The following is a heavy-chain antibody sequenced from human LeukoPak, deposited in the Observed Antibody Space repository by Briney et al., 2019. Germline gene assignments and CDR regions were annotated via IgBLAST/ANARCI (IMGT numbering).Heavy chain of an antibody. D-gene: IGHD5-18*01. J-gene: IGHJ4*02. V-gene: IGHV1-69*13. Sequence: SVKVSCKASGGTFSSYAISWVRQAPGQGLEWMGGIIPIFGTANYAQKFQGRVTITADESTSTAYMELSSLRSEDTAVYYCATRGYSYGYDYFDYWGQGTLVTVSS. CDR1: GGTFSSYA. CDR3: ATRGYSYGYDYFDY. CDR2: IIPIFGTA.